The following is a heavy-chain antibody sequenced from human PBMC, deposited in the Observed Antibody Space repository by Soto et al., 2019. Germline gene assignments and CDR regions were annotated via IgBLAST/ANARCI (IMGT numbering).Heavy chain of an antibody. V-gene: IGHV1-2*04. D-gene: IGHD5-12*01. CDR2: INPYSGAT. CDR1: GYTFSDYY. J-gene: IGHJ5*02. CDR3: GRARANVAPNWFDP. Sequence: QVQLVQSGAEVKKPGASVKVSCKASGYTFSDYYVHWVRQAPGQGLEWMGWINPYSGATNYAQKFQDWVTMTGDAXXSTGYLELTTLVSDDTAVYYCGRARANVAPNWFDPWGQGTLVIVSS.